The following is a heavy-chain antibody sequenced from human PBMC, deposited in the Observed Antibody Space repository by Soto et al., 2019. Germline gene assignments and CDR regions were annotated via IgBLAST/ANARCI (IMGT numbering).Heavy chain of an antibody. D-gene: IGHD3-9*01. Sequence: SETLSLTCTVSGGPLSSGSYYWSWIRQTPGRGLEWIAYIYYSGSTHYSPSLKSRVTISVDTSKNQFSLKMTSVSAADTAVYYCARGRNYNILTDYYPEPLSFDSWGQGNLVTVSS. V-gene: IGHV4-61*01. J-gene: IGHJ4*02. CDR1: GGPLSSGSYY. CDR3: ARGRNYNILTDYYPEPLSFDS. CDR2: IYYSGST.